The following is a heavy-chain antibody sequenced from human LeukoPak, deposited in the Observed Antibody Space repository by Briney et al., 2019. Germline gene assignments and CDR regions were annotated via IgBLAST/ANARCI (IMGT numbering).Heavy chain of an antibody. CDR1: GFTFSSYA. V-gene: IGHV3-23*01. D-gene: IGHD3-10*01. Sequence: GGSLRLSCAASGFTFSSYAMSWVRQAPGKGLEWVSAISGSGGSTYYADSVKGRFTISRDNSKNTLYLQMNSLRAEDTAVYYCARGGGYYGSGSYYNWFDPWGQGTLVTVSS. CDR2: ISGSGGST. J-gene: IGHJ5*02. CDR3: ARGGGYYGSGSYYNWFDP.